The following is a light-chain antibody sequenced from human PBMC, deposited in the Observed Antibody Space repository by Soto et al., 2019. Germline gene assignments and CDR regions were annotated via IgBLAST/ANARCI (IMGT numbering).Light chain of an antibody. V-gene: IGLV4-69*01. Sequence: QPVLTQSPSASGSLGASVKLTCTLSSGHSNYAIAWHQQQPEKGPRYLMKLNSDGSHINGDGIPDRFSGSSSGAERYLTISSLQSEDEADYYCQTQRVFGGGTKLTVL. CDR3: QTQRV. J-gene: IGLJ2*01. CDR1: SGHSNYA. CDR2: LNSDGSH.